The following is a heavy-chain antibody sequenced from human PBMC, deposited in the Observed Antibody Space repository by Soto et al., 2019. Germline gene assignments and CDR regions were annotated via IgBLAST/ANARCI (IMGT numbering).Heavy chain of an antibody. CDR2: ISGGGDTT. CDR1: GFTFISYA. D-gene: IGHD2-15*01. Sequence: PGGSLRLSCAASGFTFISYAMSWVRQAPGRGLEWVSAISGGGDTTYYADSVKGRFTISRDNSGSTLYLQLNGLRAEDTAVYYCAKLGVGMVAAKGNWFDPWGQXTLVTVSS. J-gene: IGHJ5*02. CDR3: AKLGVGMVAAKGNWFDP. V-gene: IGHV3-23*01.